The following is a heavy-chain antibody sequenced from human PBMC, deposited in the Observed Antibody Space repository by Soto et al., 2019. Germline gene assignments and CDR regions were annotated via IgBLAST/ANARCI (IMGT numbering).Heavy chain of an antibody. CDR3: ARPLGNGWFDP. V-gene: IGHV4-59*01. J-gene: IGHJ5*02. Sequence: SETLSLTCTVSGGSISSYYWSWIRQPPGKGLEWIGYIYYSGSTNYNPSLKSRVTISVDTSKNQFSLKLSSVTAADTAVYYCARPLGNGWFDPWGQGTLVTVSS. D-gene: IGHD3-16*01. CDR1: GGSISSYY. CDR2: IYYSGST.